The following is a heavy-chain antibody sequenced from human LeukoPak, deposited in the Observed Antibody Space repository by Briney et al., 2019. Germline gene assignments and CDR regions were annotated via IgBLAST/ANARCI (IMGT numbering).Heavy chain of an antibody. D-gene: IGHD6-19*01. CDR1: GGSISSSGYY. CDR3: ARGVKLAGTFDY. J-gene: IGHJ4*02. CDR2: IYYSGST. Sequence: SETPSLTCTVSGGSISSSGYYWGWIRQPPGKGLEWIGSIYYSGSTYYNPSLKSRVTISVDTSKNQFSLKLSSVTAADTAVYYCARGVKLAGTFDYWGQGTLVTVSS. V-gene: IGHV4-39*07.